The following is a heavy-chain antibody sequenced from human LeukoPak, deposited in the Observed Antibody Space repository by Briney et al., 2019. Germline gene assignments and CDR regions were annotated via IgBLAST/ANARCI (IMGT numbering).Heavy chain of an antibody. CDR2: ISASGDNT. V-gene: IGHV3-21*01. Sequence: GGSLRLSCAASGLTFSSYAMTWVRQAPGKGLEWVSLISASGDNTDHADSVKGRFTISRDNAKNSLYLQMNSLRAEDTAVYYCARDGLRWPSLYWGQGTLVTVSS. D-gene: IGHD4-23*01. CDR1: GLTFSSYA. J-gene: IGHJ4*02. CDR3: ARDGLRWPSLY.